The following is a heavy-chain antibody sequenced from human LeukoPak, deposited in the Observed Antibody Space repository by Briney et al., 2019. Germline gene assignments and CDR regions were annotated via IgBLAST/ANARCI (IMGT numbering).Heavy chain of an antibody. V-gene: IGHV3-30*18. D-gene: IGHD2-15*01. CDR3: AKGSGGSCYSSGDV. J-gene: IGHJ6*02. CDR2: ISSDGSSK. Sequence: QPGRSLRLSCAASGFTFSNYAIHWVRQAPGKGLEWVAAISSDGSSKYYAGSVRGQSTISRDKSNNTVSLQMSSLRPEDTAVYYCAKGSGGSCYSSGDVWGQGTTVPVSS. CDR1: GFTFSNYA.